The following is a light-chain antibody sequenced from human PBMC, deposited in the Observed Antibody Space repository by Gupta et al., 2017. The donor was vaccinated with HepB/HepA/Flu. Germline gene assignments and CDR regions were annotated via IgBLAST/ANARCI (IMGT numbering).Light chain of an antibody. CDR2: HVN. J-gene: IGLJ2*01. CDR3: SSYTSSSTLL. CDR1: SSDVCGYNF. V-gene: IGLV2-14*01. Sequence: QSALTQSAPVSGSPGQSITIPCTGTSSDVCGYNFVSWYQQHPGKAPKLILYHVNNRPSGVSNRFSGSKSGNTASLTISGLQAEDEADYYCSSYTSSSTLLFGGGTKLTVL.